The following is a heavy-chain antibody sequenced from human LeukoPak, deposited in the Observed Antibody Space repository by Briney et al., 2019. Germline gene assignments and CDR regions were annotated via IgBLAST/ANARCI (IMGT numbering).Heavy chain of an antibody. D-gene: IGHD2-21*01. Sequence: SETLSLTCAVYGGSFSGYYWSWIRQPPGKGREWIGEINHSGSTNYNPSLKRRVTLSVDTPKNQFSLKLSSVTAADTAVYYCARSSIVVVIASPYYFDYWGQGTLVTVSS. CDR1: GGSFSGYY. V-gene: IGHV4-34*01. CDR3: ARSSIVVVIASPYYFDY. CDR2: INHSGST. J-gene: IGHJ4*02.